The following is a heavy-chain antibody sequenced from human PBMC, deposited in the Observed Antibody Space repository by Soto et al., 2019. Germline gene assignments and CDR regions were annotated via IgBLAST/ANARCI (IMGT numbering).Heavy chain of an antibody. J-gene: IGHJ5*02. Sequence: SETLSLTCTVSAGSISSYYWSWIRQPAGKGLEWIGRIYTSGSTNYNPSLKSRVTMSVDTSKNQFSLKLSSVTAADTAVYYCARENFNWNYDWFDPWGQGTLVTVSS. CDR2: IYTSGST. V-gene: IGHV4-4*07. CDR3: ARENFNWNYDWFDP. D-gene: IGHD1-7*01. CDR1: AGSISSYY.